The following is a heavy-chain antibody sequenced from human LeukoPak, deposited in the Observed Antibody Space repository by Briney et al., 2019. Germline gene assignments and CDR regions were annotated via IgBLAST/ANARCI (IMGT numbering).Heavy chain of an antibody. CDR2: IKQDGSEK. V-gene: IGHV3-7*01. J-gene: IGHJ4*02. CDR3: ARDDHSTIAAAGYFDY. CDR1: GFTFSSYW. Sequence: GGSLRLSCAASGFTFSSYWMSWVRQAPGKGLEWVANIKQDGSEKYYVDSVKGRFTISRDNSKNTLYLQMNSLRAEDTAVYYCARDDHSTIAAAGYFDYWGQGTLVTVSS. D-gene: IGHD6-13*01.